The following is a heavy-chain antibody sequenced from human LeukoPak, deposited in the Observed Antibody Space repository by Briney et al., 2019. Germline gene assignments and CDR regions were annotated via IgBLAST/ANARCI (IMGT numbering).Heavy chain of an antibody. CDR2: IIPIFGTA. CDR3: ARDFYYDSSGLSNWFDP. Sequence: GASVKVSCKASGGTFSSYAISWVRQAPGQGLEWMGGIIPIFGTANYAQKFQGRVTITADESTGTAYMELSSLRSEDTAVYYCARDFYYDSSGLSNWFDPWGQGTLVTVSS. V-gene: IGHV1-69*13. D-gene: IGHD3-22*01. J-gene: IGHJ5*02. CDR1: GGTFSSYA.